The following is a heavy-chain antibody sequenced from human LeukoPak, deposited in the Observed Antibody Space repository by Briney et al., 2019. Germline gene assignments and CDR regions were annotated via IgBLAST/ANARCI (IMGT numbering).Heavy chain of an antibody. J-gene: IGHJ4*02. V-gene: IGHV4-59*01. D-gene: IGHD1-14*01. Sequence: SETLSLSCTVSGASISSYYRNWIRQPPGKGLEWIGYIFHSGSTNYNPSLKSRVTISVDTSKNQLSLKLSSVTAADTAVYYCARGAPGGNDYGDYWGQGTLVTVSS. CDR2: IFHSGST. CDR3: ARGAPGGNDYGDY. CDR1: GASISSYY.